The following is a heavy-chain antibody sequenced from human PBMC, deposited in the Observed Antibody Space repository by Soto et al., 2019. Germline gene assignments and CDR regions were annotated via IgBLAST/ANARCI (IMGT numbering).Heavy chain of an antibody. J-gene: IGHJ4*02. CDR3: ARGWYFDY. D-gene: IGHD6-13*01. CDR2: IYYSEST. V-gene: IGHV4-59*01. Sequence: QVHLQESGPGLVKPSETVSLTCSVSGGSISSNYWSWIRQPPGKGLEWIGYIYYSESTNYNPSLXSXVXKSADTSKNQFSLKLSSVTAADTAVYYCARGWYFDYWGQGTLVTVS. CDR1: GGSISSNY.